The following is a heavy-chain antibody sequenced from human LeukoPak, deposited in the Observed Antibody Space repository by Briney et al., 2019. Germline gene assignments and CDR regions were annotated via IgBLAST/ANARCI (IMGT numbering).Heavy chain of an antibody. CDR1: GYTFTSHG. Sequence: GASVKVSCKASGYTFTSHGINWVRQAPGQGLEWMGYISTYNGNTNHAQKYQGRVTMTTDTSTSTAYMEWRSLRSDDTAVYYCARDYIGSDYGYGGPRGGPFDYWGQGTLVTVSS. V-gene: IGHV1-18*01. CDR2: ISTYNGNT. D-gene: IGHD5-18*01. J-gene: IGHJ4*02. CDR3: ARDYIGSDYGYGGPRGGPFDY.